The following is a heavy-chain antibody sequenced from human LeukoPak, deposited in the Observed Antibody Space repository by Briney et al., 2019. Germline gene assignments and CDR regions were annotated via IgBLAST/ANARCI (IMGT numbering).Heavy chain of an antibody. V-gene: IGHV4-59*01. Sequence: PSETLSLTCTVSGGPISSYYWSWIRQPPGKGLEWIGYIYYSGSTNYNPSLKSRVTISVDTSKNQFSLKLSSVTAADTAVYYCARDRVSSGWYQGDYWGQGTRVTVSS. CDR3: ARDRVSSGWYQGDY. J-gene: IGHJ4*02. D-gene: IGHD6-19*01. CDR2: IYYSGST. CDR1: GGPISSYY.